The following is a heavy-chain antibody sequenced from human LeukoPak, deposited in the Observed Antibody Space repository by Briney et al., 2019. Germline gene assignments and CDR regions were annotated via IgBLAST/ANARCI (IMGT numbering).Heavy chain of an antibody. J-gene: IGHJ4*02. V-gene: IGHV3-74*01. CDR2: ISSDGGDT. CDR3: PSASGTDSSGYLQIDY. CDR1: GFTFSRSW. Sequence: GGSLRLSCAPSGFTFSRSWMHWVRQAPGKGLVWLSRISSDGGDTTYADSVKGRFTISRDNAKNTLYLQMNSLRAADTAMYYCPSASGTDSSGYLQIDYWGQGTLVTVSS. D-gene: IGHD3-22*01.